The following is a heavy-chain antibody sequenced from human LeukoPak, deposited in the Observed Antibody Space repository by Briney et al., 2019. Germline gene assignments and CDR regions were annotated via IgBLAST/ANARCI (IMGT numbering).Heavy chain of an antibody. D-gene: IGHD3-9*01. Sequence: GGSLRLSCAASGFTFSSSWMSWVRQAPGKGLEWVANIREDGNEQHYRDSVKGRFAISRDNAKTSLYLQMNSLRVEDTAVYYCATPTGYYPFDYSGQGTLVTVSS. J-gene: IGHJ4*02. CDR2: IREDGNEQ. CDR1: GFTFSSSW. V-gene: IGHV3-7*01. CDR3: ATPTGYYPFDY.